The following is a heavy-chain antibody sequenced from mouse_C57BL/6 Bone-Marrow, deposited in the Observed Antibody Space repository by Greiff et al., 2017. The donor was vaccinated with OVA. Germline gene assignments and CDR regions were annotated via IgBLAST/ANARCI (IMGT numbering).Heavy chain of an antibody. V-gene: IGHV1-64*01. CDR3: ARSYYGSSWAY. D-gene: IGHD1-1*01. CDR1: GYTFTSYW. Sequence: VQLQQPGAELVKPGASVKLSCKASGYTFTSYWMHWVKQRPGQGLEWIGMIHPNSGSTNYNEKFKSKATLTVDKSSSTAYMQLSSLTSEDSAVYYCARSYYGSSWAYWGQGTLVTVSA. CDR2: IHPNSGST. J-gene: IGHJ3*01.